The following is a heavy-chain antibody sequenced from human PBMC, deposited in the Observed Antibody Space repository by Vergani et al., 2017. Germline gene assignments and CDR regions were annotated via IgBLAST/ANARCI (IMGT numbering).Heavy chain of an antibody. Sequence: QVQLVETGGGVVQPGGSLRLYCATSGFSFSTYGAHWVRQAPGKGLEWVAFIGYDGRIKYNVDSVKGRFTISRDTSKKTLSLQMRSLRADDTAVYYCANDRRENSDYRYFDYWGQGTLVTVSS. V-gene: IGHV3-30*02. CDR1: GFSFSTYG. CDR2: IGYDGRIK. D-gene: IGHD4-11*01. J-gene: IGHJ4*02. CDR3: ANDRRENSDYRYFDY.